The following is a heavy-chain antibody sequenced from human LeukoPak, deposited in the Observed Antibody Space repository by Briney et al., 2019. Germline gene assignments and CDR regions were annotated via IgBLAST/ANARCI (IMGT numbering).Heavy chain of an antibody. J-gene: IGHJ4*02. D-gene: IGHD5-18*01. CDR2: IYYSGST. V-gene: IGHV4-39*07. Sequence: KPSETLSLTCTVSGGSISSSSYYWGWIRQPPGKGLEWIGGIYYSGSTYYNPSLKSRVTISVDTSRNQFSLKLSSVTAADTAVYYCARAAGYSYGQGFDYWGQGTLVTVSS. CDR1: GGSISSSSYY. CDR3: ARAAGYSYGQGFDY.